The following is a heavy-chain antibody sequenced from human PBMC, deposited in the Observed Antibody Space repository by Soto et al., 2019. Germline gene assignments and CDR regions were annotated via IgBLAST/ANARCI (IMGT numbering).Heavy chain of an antibody. CDR1: GGTFSSYA. CDR2: IIPIFGTA. V-gene: IGHV1-69*01. J-gene: IGHJ5*02. Sequence: QVQLVQSGAEVKKPGSSVKVSCKASGGTFSSYAIGWVRQAPGQGLEWMGGIIPIFGTANYAQKFQGRVTITADESTSTAYMELSSLRSEDTAVYYCARNSCSSTSCYSWFDPWGQGTLVTVS. CDR3: ARNSCSSTSCYSWFDP. D-gene: IGHD2-2*02.